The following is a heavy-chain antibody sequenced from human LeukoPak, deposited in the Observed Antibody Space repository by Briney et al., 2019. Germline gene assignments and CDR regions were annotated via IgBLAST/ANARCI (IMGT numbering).Heavy chain of an antibody. CDR3: AKVRGTYSSGYFFDY. J-gene: IGHJ4*02. D-gene: IGHD6-19*01. Sequence: GGSLRLSCAASGVTFDNYAMHWVRQAPGKGLEWLSNISWNSGYIGYADSVSGRFPISRDSDKKSLDLQMNSLRAEDTAFYYCAKVRGTYSSGYFFDYWGQGTLVTVSS. CDR1: GVTFDNYA. V-gene: IGHV3-9*01. CDR2: ISWNSGYI.